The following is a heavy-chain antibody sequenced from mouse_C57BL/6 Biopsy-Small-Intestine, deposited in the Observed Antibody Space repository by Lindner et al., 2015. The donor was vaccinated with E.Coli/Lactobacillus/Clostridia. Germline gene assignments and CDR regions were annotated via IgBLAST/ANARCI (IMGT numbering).Heavy chain of an antibody. D-gene: IGHD1-1*01. CDR3: ARRGFITTVVGKGIFDY. CDR2: INPNYGTT. CDR1: GYSFTDYN. Sequence: VQLQESGPELVEPGASVKISCKASGYSFTDYNMNWVKQSNGKSLEWIGVINPNYGTTNYNQKFKGKATLTVDQSSSTAYMQLNSLTSEDSAVYYCARRGFITTVVGKGIFDYWGQGTTLTVSS. V-gene: IGHV1-39*01. J-gene: IGHJ2*01.